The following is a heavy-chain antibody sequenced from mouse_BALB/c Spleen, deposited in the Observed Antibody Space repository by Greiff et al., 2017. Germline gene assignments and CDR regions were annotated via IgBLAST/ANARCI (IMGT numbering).Heavy chain of an antibody. CDR1: GFSLTSYG. CDR3: ARNNYGNSPWFAY. J-gene: IGHJ3*01. CDR2: IWSGGST. D-gene: IGHD2-1*01. V-gene: IGHV2-2*02. Sequence: QVQLQQSGPGLVQPSQSLSITCTVSGFSLTSYGVHWVRQSPGKGLEWLGVIWSGGSTDYNAAFISRLSISKDNSKSQVFFKMNSLQANDTAIYYCARNNYGNSPWFAYWGQGTLVTVSA.